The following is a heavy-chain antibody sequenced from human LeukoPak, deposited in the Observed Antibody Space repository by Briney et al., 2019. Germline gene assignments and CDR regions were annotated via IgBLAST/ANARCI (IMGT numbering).Heavy chain of an antibody. D-gene: IGHD3-10*01. V-gene: IGHV4-34*01. Sequence: PSETLSLTCAVYGGSFSGYYWSWIRQPPGKGLEWIGEINHSGSTNYNPSLKSRVTISVDTSKNQFSLKLSSVTAADTAVYYCARGRVLLWFGELLHHGGMDVWGQGTTVTVSS. J-gene: IGHJ6*02. CDR3: ARGRVLLWFGELLHHGGMDV. CDR1: GGSFSGYY. CDR2: INHSGST.